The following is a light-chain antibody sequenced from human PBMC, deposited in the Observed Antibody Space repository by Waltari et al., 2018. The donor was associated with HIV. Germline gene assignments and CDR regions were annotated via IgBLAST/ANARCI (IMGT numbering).Light chain of an antibody. Sequence: SYELTQPPSLSVSPGQTTRITCPGAALSMQNGYRYHQKQGQAPVLVIYKDRERSSGIPERFSGSSSGTTVTLTISGAQAEDEAAYFCQSTDRSGSYIIFGGGTKLTVL. CDR2: KDR. CDR1: ALSMQN. V-gene: IGLV3-25*03. CDR3: QSTDRSGSYII. J-gene: IGLJ2*01.